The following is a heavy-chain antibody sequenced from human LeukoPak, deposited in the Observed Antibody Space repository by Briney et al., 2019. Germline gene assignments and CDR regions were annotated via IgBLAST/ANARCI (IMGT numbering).Heavy chain of an antibody. CDR3: AKGIPYYDFWSGYYAFDI. CDR1: GFTFSSYA. Sequence: GGSLRLSCAASGFTFSSYAMSWVRQAPGKGLEWVSAISGSGGSTYYADSVKGRFTISRDNSKNTLYLQMNSLRAEDTAVYYCAKGIPYYDFWSGYYAFDIWGQGTMVTVSS. D-gene: IGHD3-3*01. J-gene: IGHJ3*02. CDR2: ISGSGGST. V-gene: IGHV3-23*01.